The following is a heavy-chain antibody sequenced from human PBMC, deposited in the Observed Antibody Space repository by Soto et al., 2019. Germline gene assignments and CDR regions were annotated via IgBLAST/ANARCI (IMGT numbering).Heavy chain of an antibody. Sequence: QVQLVESGGGVVQPGRSLRLSCAASGFTFSSYAMHWVRQAPGKGLEWVALISYDGSNKYYADSVKGQFTISGDNSKNTLYLQMNCLRTEDPAVYYCGRGTTGSFGWFGPWCQGTLVTVSS. CDR3: GRGTTGSFGWFGP. CDR2: ISYDGSNK. V-gene: IGHV3-30-3*01. CDR1: GFTFSSYA. J-gene: IGHJ5*02. D-gene: IGHD3-9*01.